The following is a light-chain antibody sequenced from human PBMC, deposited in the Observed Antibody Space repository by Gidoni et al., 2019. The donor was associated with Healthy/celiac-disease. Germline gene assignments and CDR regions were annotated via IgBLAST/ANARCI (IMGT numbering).Light chain of an antibody. CDR3: QQSYSTSYX. V-gene: IGKV1-39*01. CDR2: AAS. CDR1: QSISSY. Sequence: DIQMTQSPSSLSASVGDRVTITCRASQSISSYLNWYQQKPGKAPKLLIYAASSLQSGVPSRFSGSGSGTDFTRTISSLQPEDFATYFCQQSYSTSYXFXQGTKLEIK. J-gene: IGKJ2*01.